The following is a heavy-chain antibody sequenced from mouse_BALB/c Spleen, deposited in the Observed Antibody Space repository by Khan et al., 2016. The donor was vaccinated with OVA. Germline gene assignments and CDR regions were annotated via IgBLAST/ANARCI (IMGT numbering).Heavy chain of an antibody. Sequence: EVQLQESGPGLVKPSQSLSLTCTVTGYSITSNYAWNWIRQFPGNKLEWMGYISYSGSTNYNPSLKSRISITRDTSKNQFFLQLNSVTPEYTATYYGARGNYCGYAMDDWGQGTSITVSS. D-gene: IGHD1-1*01. CDR2: ISYSGST. J-gene: IGHJ4*01. CDR1: GYSITSNYA. CDR3: ARGNYCGYAMDD. V-gene: IGHV3-2*02.